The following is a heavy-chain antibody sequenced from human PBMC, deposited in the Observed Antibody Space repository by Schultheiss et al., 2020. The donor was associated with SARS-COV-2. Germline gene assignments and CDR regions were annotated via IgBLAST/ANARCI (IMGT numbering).Heavy chain of an antibody. CDR1: GGSISSGSYY. V-gene: IGHV4-61*02. CDR3: ASEGPLFPPTFDY. CDR2: IYTSGST. J-gene: IGHJ4*02. Sequence: SETLSLTCTVSGGSISSGSYYWSWIRQPAGKGLEWIGRIYTSGSTNYNPSLKSRVTISVDTSKNQFSLKLSSVTAADTAVYYCASEGPLFPPTFDYWGQGTLVTVSS.